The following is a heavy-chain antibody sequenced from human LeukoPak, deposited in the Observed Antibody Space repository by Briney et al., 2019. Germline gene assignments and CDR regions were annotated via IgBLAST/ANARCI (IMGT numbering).Heavy chain of an antibody. Sequence: SSETLSLTCSVSGGSISSYYWSWIRQPPWKGLEWIGYSYYSGSNNYNRSLKSRVTISVDTSKNQFSLKLSSVTAADTAVYYCARGHSGYDGWGQGTLVTVSS. CDR1: GGSISSYY. CDR3: ARGHSGYDG. CDR2: SYYSGSN. D-gene: IGHD5-12*01. V-gene: IGHV4-59*01. J-gene: IGHJ4*02.